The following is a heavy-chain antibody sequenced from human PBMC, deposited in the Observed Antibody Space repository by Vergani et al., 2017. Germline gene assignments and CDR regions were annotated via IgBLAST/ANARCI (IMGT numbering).Heavy chain of an antibody. V-gene: IGHV3-66*01. J-gene: IGHJ4*02. CDR2: IYSGGST. D-gene: IGHD2-15*01. Sequence: EVQLVESGGGLVQPGRSLRLSCAASGFTVSSNYMSWVRQAPGKGLEWVSVIYSGGSTYYADSVKGRFTISRDNSKNTLYLQMNSLRAEDTAVYYCARDRLWGCSGGSCGHPSLFDYWGQGTLVTVSS. CDR1: GFTVSSNY. CDR3: ARDRLWGCSGGSCGHPSLFDY.